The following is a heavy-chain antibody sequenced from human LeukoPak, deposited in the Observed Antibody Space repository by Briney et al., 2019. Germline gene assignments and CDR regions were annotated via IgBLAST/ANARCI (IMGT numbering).Heavy chain of an antibody. CDR2: INPSGGSS. CDR3: ARWRGGSVWFDP. V-gene: IGHV1-46*01. D-gene: IGHD2-15*01. CDR1: GCTFTSNY. Sequence: ASVKVSCKASGCTFTSNYIHWVRQAPGQGLEWVGIINPSGGSSTYAQKFHARVTMTRDTSTSTVYMELSSLRSEDTAVYFCARWRGGSVWFDPWGQGTLVTVSS. J-gene: IGHJ5*02.